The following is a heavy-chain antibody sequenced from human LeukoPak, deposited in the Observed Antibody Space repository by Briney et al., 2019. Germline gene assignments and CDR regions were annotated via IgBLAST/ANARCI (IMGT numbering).Heavy chain of an antibody. D-gene: IGHD6-13*01. Sequence: GGSLRLSCAASGFTFSSYSMNWVRQAPGKGLEWVSSISSSSSYIYYADSVKGRFTISRDNAKNSLYLQMNSLRAEDTAVYYCARVGSSSSLDYYGMDVWGQGTTVTVSS. CDR1: GFTFSSYS. CDR3: ARVGSSSSLDYYGMDV. V-gene: IGHV3-21*01. J-gene: IGHJ6*02. CDR2: ISSSSSYI.